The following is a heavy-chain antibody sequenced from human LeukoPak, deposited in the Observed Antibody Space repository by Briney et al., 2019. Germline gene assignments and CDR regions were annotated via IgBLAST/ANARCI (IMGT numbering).Heavy chain of an antibody. V-gene: IGHV1-3*04. CDR2: INTGNGTT. Sequence: GASVKVSCKASGYSFTNYPIHWVRQAPGQRLEWVGWINTGNGTTRYSPRLQGRVTLTRDTSANTAYMELNSLRFEDTAMYYCARNPALAVAPFDYWGQGTLVTVSS. CDR3: ARNPALAVAPFDY. J-gene: IGHJ4*02. CDR1: GYSFTNYP. D-gene: IGHD6-19*01.